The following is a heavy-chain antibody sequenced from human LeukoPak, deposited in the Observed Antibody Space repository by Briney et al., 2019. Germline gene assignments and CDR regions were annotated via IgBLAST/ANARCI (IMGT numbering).Heavy chain of an antibody. J-gene: IGHJ4*02. CDR3: ARENSSWYGGVIDY. CDR2: IYYSGST. D-gene: IGHD6-13*01. CDR1: GGSISSGGYY. Sequence: PSETLSLTCTVSGGSISSGGYYWSWIRQHPGKGLEWIGYIYYSGSTYYNPSLKSRVTMSVDTSKNQFSLKLSSVTAADAAVYYCARENSSWYGGVIDYWGQGTLVTVSS. V-gene: IGHV4-31*03.